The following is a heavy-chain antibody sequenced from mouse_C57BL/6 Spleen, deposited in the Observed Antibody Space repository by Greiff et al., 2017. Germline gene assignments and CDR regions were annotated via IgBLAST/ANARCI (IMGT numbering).Heavy chain of an antibody. CDR2: INPNNGGT. D-gene: IGHD1-1*01. CDR3: ARCPYYGSSDWYFDV. J-gene: IGHJ1*03. Sequence: EVQLQQSGPELVKPGASVKMSCKASGYTFTDYNMHWVKQSHGKSLEWIGYINPNNGGTSYNQKFKGKATLTVNKSSSTAYMELRSLTSEDSAVYYCARCPYYGSSDWYFDVWGTGTTVTVSS. CDR1: GYTFTDYN. V-gene: IGHV1-22*01.